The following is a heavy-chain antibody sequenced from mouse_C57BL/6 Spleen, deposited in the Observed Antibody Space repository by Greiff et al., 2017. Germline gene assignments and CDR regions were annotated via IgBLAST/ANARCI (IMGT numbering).Heavy chain of an antibody. Sequence: QVQLQQPGAELVKPGASVKLSCKASGYTFTSYWMQWVKQRPGQGLEWIGEIDPSDSYTNYNQKFKGKATLTVDTSSSTAYMQLSSLTSEDSAVYYCARKYPYYVDYWGQGTTLTVSS. J-gene: IGHJ2*01. V-gene: IGHV1-50*01. D-gene: IGHD5-1-1*01. CDR2: IDPSDSYT. CDR3: ARKYPYYVDY. CDR1: GYTFTSYW.